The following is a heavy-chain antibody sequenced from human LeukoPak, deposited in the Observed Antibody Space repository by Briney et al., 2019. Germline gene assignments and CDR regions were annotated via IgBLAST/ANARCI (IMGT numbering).Heavy chain of an antibody. CDR2: LSYSART. CDR3: ARGSHYGSGSLFDY. Sequence: PSETLFLTCTVPGDSFSTYYWSWIRQPLGKGLGWIGYLSYSARTNYSPSLRSRLTLSLDTSKSQFSLKLSSVTAADTAFYYCARGSHYGSGSLFDYWGQGTLVTVSS. D-gene: IGHD3-10*01. CDR1: GDSFSTYY. V-gene: IGHV4-59*01. J-gene: IGHJ4*02.